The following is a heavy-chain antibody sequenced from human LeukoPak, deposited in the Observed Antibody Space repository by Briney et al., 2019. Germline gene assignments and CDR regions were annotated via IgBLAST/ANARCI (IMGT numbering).Heavy chain of an antibody. Sequence: GASVKVSCKVSGYTLTELSMHWVRQAPGKGLEWMGGFEPEVGETIYAQKFQGRVTMTEDTSSDTAYMELSSLRSEDTAVYYCATVRPTDDPYYFDYWGQGTLVTVSS. CDR2: FEPEVGET. V-gene: IGHV1-24*01. D-gene: IGHD2-21*01. J-gene: IGHJ4*02. CDR1: GYTLTELS. CDR3: ATVRPTDDPYYFDY.